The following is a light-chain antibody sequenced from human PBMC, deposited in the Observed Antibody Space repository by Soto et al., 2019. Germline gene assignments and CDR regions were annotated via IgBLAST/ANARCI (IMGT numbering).Light chain of an antibody. Sequence: GDIVTCYCRASQSISSWLAWYQQKPGKAPQPLIYKTSILESGVPSRFSGSGSGTEFTLTISSLQPDDFATYYCQQYNNSSITFGQGTRLEIK. J-gene: IGKJ5*01. CDR2: KTS. V-gene: IGKV1-5*03. CDR3: QQYNNSSIT. CDR1: QSISSW.